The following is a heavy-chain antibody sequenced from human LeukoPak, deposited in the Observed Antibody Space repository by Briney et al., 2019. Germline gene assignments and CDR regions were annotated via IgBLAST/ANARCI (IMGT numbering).Heavy chain of an antibody. CDR2: VYATGTT. Sequence: PSETLSLTCAVYGGSFSSYYWSWIRQPPGKGLEWIGYVYATGTTNYNPSLKTRATISIDTSKNQLSLTLTSVTAADTAVYYCARVGSGGAWFDFWGQGTLVSVSS. V-gene: IGHV4-59*01. CDR3: ARVGSGGAWFDF. J-gene: IGHJ4*02. D-gene: IGHD6-19*01. CDR1: GGSFSSYY.